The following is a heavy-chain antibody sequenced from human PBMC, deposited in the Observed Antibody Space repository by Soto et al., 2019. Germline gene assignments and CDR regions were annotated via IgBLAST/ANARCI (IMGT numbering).Heavy chain of an antibody. CDR3: ARETYSSSPQAHFDY. CDR1: AGTFSSYA. Sequence: SVKVSCKASAGTFSSYAISWVRQAPGQGLEWMGGIIPIFGTANYAQKFQGRVTITADKSTSTAYMELSSLRSEDTAVYYCARETYSSSPQAHFDYWGQGTLVTVSS. J-gene: IGHJ4*02. CDR2: IIPIFGTA. D-gene: IGHD6-6*01. V-gene: IGHV1-69*06.